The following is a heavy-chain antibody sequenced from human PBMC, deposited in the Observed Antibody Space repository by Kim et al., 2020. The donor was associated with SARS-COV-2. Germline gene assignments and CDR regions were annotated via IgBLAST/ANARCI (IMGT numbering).Heavy chain of an antibody. Sequence: GESLKISCKGSGYSFTSYWIGWVRQMPGKGLEWMGIIYPGDSDTRYSPSFQGQVTISADKSISTAYLQWSSLKASDTAMYYCARRLETYCGGDCPLGYWGQGTLVTVSS. D-gene: IGHD2-21*02. CDR1: GYSFTSYW. J-gene: IGHJ4*02. CDR2: IYPGDSDT. CDR3: ARRLETYCGGDCPLGY. V-gene: IGHV5-51*01.